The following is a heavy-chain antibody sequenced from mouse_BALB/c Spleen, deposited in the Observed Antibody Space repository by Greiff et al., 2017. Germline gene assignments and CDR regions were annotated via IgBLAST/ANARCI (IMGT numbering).Heavy chain of an antibody. J-gene: IGHJ1*01. V-gene: IGHV7-3*02. CDR2: IRNKANGYTT. Sequence: VQLKESGGGLVQPGGSLRLSCATSGFTFTDYYMSWVRQPPGKALEWLGFIRNKANGYTTEYSASVKGRFTISRDNSQSILYLQMNTLRAEDSATYYCARDNGNYRYFDVWGAGTTVTVSS. CDR3: ARDNGNYRYFDV. D-gene: IGHD2-1*01. CDR1: GFTFTDYY.